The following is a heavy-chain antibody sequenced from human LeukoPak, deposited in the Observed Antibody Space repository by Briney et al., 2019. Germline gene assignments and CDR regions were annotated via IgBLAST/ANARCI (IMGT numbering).Heavy chain of an antibody. CDR2: ISGSGGST. Sequence: GGSLRLSCAASGFTFSSYAMSWVRQAPGKGLEWVSAISGSGGSTYYADSVKGRFTISRDNSKNTLYLQMNSLKTEDTAVYYCTRDKAYDFWSGYYRETTNYYYYYMDVWGKGTTVTVSS. D-gene: IGHD3-3*01. CDR3: TRDKAYDFWSGYYRETTNYYYYYMDV. J-gene: IGHJ6*03. V-gene: IGHV3-23*01. CDR1: GFTFSSYA.